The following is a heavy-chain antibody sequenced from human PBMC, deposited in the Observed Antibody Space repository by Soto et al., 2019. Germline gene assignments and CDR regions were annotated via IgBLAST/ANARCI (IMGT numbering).Heavy chain of an antibody. Sequence: QTLSLTCAISGDSVSSNSAAWNWIRQSPSRGLEWLGRTYYRSKWYNDYAVSVKSRITINPDTSKNQFSLQLNSVTPEDTAVYYCARDHSRVVAAAGTDYYYYYGMDVWGQGTTVTVSS. J-gene: IGHJ6*02. V-gene: IGHV6-1*01. CDR3: ARDHSRVVAAAGTDYYYYYGMDV. D-gene: IGHD6-13*01. CDR2: TYYRSKWYN. CDR1: GDSVSSNSAA.